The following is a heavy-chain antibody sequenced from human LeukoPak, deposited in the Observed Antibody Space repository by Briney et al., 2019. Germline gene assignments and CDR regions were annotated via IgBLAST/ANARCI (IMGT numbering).Heavy chain of an antibody. CDR3: ARHTGFYYYYGMDV. CDR2: ISAYNGNT. V-gene: IGHV1-18*01. D-gene: IGHD4-17*01. Sequence: ASVKVSCKASGGTFSSYAISWVRQAPGQGLEWMGWISAYNGNTNYAQKLQGRVTMTTDTSTSTAYMELRSLRSDDTAVYYCARHTGFYYYYGMDVWGQGTTVTVSS. J-gene: IGHJ6*02. CDR1: GGTFSSYA.